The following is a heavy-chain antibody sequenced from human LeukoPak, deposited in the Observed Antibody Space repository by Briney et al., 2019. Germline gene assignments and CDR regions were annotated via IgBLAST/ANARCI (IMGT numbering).Heavy chain of an antibody. CDR3: ARDLFVLGSSSPFDY. D-gene: IGHD6-13*01. CDR2: INTNTGNP. Sequence: ASVKVSCKASGYTFTSYAMNWVRQAPGQGLEWMGWINTNTGNPTYAQGFTGRFVFSLDTSVSTAYLQISSLKAEDTAVYYCARDLFVLGSSSPFDYWGQGTLVTVSS. CDR1: GYTFTSYA. J-gene: IGHJ4*02. V-gene: IGHV7-4-1*02.